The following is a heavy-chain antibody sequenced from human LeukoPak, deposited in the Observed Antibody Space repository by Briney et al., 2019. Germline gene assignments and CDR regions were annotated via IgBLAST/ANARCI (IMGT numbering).Heavy chain of an antibody. CDR1: GYNFDRYG. V-gene: IGHV1-18*04. CDR3: ARGHSSGWGGDYFDY. CDR2: ISTYNGNT. Sequence: ASVKVSCKGSGYNFDRYGVNWVRQAPGQGLEWVGWISTYNGNTFYAQKFEGRVSMTTDTSTSTAYMELRSLRSDDAAVYYCARGHSSGWGGDYFDYWGQGTLVTVSS. J-gene: IGHJ4*02. D-gene: IGHD6-19*01.